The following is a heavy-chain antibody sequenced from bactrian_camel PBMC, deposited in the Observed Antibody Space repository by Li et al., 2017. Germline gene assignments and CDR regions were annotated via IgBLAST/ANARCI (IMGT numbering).Heavy chain of an antibody. CDR2: IGMDGRT. CDR1: GYTSDHYC. Sequence: VQLVESGGGSVQAGGSLTLSCKATGYTSDHYCMAWFRQTPGKQREGVAAIGMDGRTSAADSVKGRFTISVDNAKNALYLQMNNLEPEDTATYYCVADRRLPTRFAVWGQGTQVTVS. V-gene: IGHV3S63*01. CDR3: VADRRLPTRFAV. D-gene: IGHD7*01. J-gene: IGHJ4*01.